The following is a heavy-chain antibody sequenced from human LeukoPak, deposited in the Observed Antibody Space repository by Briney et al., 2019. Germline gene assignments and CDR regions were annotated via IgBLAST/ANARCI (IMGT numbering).Heavy chain of an antibody. Sequence: GGSLRLSCAASGFTFSSYGMHWVRQAPGKGLEWVAVIWYDGSNKYYADSVKGRFTISRDNSKNTLYLQMNSLRAEDTAVYYCASAGENSSGYYPGYWGRGTLVTVSS. CDR1: GFTFSSYG. J-gene: IGHJ4*02. D-gene: IGHD3-22*01. CDR2: IWYDGSNK. CDR3: ASAGENSSGYYPGY. V-gene: IGHV3-33*01.